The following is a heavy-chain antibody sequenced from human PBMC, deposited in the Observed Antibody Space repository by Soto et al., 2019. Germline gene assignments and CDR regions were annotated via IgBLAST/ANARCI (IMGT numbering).Heavy chain of an antibody. V-gene: IGHV3-48*03. D-gene: IGHD6-13*01. CDR1: GFTFSSYE. CDR3: ARDKDSSSWMYFDY. Sequence: ESGGGLVQPGGSLRLSCAASGFTFSSYEMNWVRQAPGKGLEWVSYISSSGSTIYYADSVKGRFTISRDNAKNSLYLQMNSLRAEDTAVYYCARDKDSSSWMYFDYWGQGTLVTVSS. J-gene: IGHJ4*02. CDR2: ISSSGSTI.